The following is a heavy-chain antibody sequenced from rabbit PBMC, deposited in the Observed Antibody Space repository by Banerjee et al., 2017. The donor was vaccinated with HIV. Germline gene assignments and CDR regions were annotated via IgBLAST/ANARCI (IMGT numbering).Heavy chain of an antibody. V-gene: IGHV1S40*01. CDR1: GFSFRSNSW. D-gene: IGHD4-1*01. CDR2: INTGSSGST. J-gene: IGHJ4*01. Sequence: QSLEESGGDLVKPGASLTLTCTASGFSFRSNSWIFWVRQAPGKGLEWIGCINTGSSGSTYYASWAKGRFSISRSSSLNTVTLQMTSLTAADTATYFCARDLSSSGWSDFALWGQGTLVTVS. CDR3: ARDLSSSGWSDFAL.